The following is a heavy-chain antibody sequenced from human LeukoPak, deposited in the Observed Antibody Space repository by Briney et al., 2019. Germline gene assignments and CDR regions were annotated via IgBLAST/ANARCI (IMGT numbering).Heavy chain of an antibody. CDR3: ARDGYYGSGSYYNVGWFDP. Sequence: SETLPLTCTVSGGSISSGDYYWSWIRQPPGKGLEWIGYIYYSGSTYYNPSLKSRVTISVDTSKNQFSLKLSSVTAADTAVYYCARDGYYGSGSYYNVGWFDPWGQGTLVTVSS. CDR1: GGSISSGDYY. CDR2: IYYSGST. V-gene: IGHV4-30-4*01. D-gene: IGHD3-10*01. J-gene: IGHJ5*02.